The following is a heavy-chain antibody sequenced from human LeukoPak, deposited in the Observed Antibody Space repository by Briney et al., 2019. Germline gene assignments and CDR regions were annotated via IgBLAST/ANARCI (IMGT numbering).Heavy chain of an antibody. J-gene: IGHJ6*03. D-gene: IGHD3-10*01. V-gene: IGHV3-23*01. Sequence: PGGSLRLSCAASGFTFTTYALSWVRQAPGKGLEWVSGLSGSGGSTYYADSVKGRFTISRDNSKNTLYLQMNSLRAEDTAVYYCAKLRGSGPYYYYYMDVWGKGTTVTVSS. CDR3: AKLRGSGPYYYYYMDV. CDR1: GFTFTTYA. CDR2: LSGSGGST.